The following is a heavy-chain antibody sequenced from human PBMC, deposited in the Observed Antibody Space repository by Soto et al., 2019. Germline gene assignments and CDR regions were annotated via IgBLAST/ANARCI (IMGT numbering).Heavy chain of an antibody. CDR2: IYGSGRGI. CDR1: GLPHSSFA. Sequence: QTGGSLRLSCTASGLPHSSFAMMWVRQAPGKGLECVAGIYGSGRGIEYADSVKGRFTISRDNSKNTVYLQMTDLRADDTAIYYCEKEDVYNDGLWLMDHWGQGAQVTVS. V-gene: IGHV3-23*05. CDR3: EKEDVYNDGLWLMDH. J-gene: IGHJ4*02. D-gene: IGHD2-21*01.